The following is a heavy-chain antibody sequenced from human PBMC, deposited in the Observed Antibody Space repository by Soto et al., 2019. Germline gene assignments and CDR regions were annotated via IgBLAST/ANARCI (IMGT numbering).Heavy chain of an antibody. J-gene: IGHJ4*02. V-gene: IGHV1-3*01. Sequence: QVQLVQSGAELKKPGAAVKVSCKASGYIFINYGINWVRQAPGQGLEWMGWINPVNGDTKYSQKFQGRVTIARDTSASTAYMELSSLRSEDTAMFYCAREGYYGSRSYNYWGQGTLVTVSS. D-gene: IGHD3-10*01. CDR2: INPVNGDT. CDR1: GYIFINYG. CDR3: AREGYYGSRSYNY.